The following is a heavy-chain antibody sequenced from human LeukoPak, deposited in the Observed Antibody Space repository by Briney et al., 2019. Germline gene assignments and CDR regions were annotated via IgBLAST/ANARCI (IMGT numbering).Heavy chain of an antibody. CDR2: YYSGST. D-gene: IGHD3-22*01. Sequence: YYSGSTYYNPSLKSRVTISVDTSKNQFSLKLSSVTAADTAVYYCARDHSYYYDSSGAILWGQGTLVTVSS. CDR3: ARDHSYYYDSSGAIL. V-gene: IGHV4-31*02. J-gene: IGHJ4*02.